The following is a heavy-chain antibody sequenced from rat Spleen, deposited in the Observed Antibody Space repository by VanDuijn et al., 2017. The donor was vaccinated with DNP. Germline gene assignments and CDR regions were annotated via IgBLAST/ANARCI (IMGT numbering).Heavy chain of an antibody. V-gene: IGHV5-25*01. D-gene: IGHD1-9*01. CDR1: GFTFSNYY. CDR2: ISTSGSRT. Sequence: EVHLVESGGGLVQPGRSLKLSCAASGFTFSNYYMAWVRQAPKKGLEWVAAISTSGSRTYYPDSVKGRFTISRDNAKNTLYLQMDSLRSEDTATYFCATPAYYAYKGDFWGQGVMVAVSS. J-gene: IGHJ2*01. CDR3: ATPAYYAYKGDF.